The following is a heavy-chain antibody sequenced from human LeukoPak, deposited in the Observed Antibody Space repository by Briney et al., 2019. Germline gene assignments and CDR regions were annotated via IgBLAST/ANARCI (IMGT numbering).Heavy chain of an antibody. J-gene: IGHJ6*03. CDR1: GFTFSSYS. D-gene: IGHD5-18*01. CDR2: ISSSSSTI. CDR3: ARDGGYSYGANYYYYMDV. V-gene: IGHV3-48*01. Sequence: GGSLRLSCAASGFTFSSYSMNWVRQAPGKGLEWVSYISSSSSTIYYADSVKGRFTISRDNAKNSLYLQMNSLRAEDTAVYYCARDGGYSYGANYYYYMDVWGKGTTVTVSS.